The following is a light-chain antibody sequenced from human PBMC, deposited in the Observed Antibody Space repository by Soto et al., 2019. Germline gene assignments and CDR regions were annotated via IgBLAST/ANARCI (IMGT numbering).Light chain of an antibody. V-gene: IGKV3-15*01. J-gene: IGKJ4*01. CDR1: QSVSSY. Sequence: EFVLTQSPATLSLSPGERATLSCRASQSVSSYLAWYQQKPGQAPRLLIYGASTRATGIPARFSGSGSGTEFTLTISSLQSEDFAVYYCQHYNNWPLTFGGGTKVDIK. CDR3: QHYNNWPLT. CDR2: GAS.